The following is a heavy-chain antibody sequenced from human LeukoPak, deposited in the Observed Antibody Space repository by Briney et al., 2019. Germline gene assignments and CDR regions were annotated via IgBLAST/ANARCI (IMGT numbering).Heavy chain of an antibody. J-gene: IGHJ3*02. CDR3: AKARLGSGTYSAFDI. CDR2: ITGSGTST. D-gene: IGHD3-10*01. V-gene: IGHV3-23*01. CDR1: GLTFGSYA. Sequence: PGGPLRLSWEGPGLTFGSYAMGWVRQAQGKGPEGVSTITGSGTSTYHADSVKGRSTISRDISQTTLFLQMNSLRAEDTARYYCAKARLGSGTYSAFDIWGQGTMVTVSS.